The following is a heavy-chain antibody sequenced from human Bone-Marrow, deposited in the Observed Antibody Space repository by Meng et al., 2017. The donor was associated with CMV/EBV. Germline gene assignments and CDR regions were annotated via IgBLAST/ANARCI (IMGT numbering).Heavy chain of an antibody. CDR3: ARGGDDYGDSNEDYGMDV. J-gene: IGHJ6*02. Sequence: GSLRLSCTVSGGSISSYYWSWIRQPPGKGLEWIGYIYYSGSTNYNPSLKSRVTISVDTSKNQFSLKLSSVTAADTAVYYCARGGDDYGDSNEDYGMDVWGQGTMVTVSS. CDR2: IYYSGST. V-gene: IGHV4-59*01. CDR1: GGSISSYY. D-gene: IGHD4-17*01.